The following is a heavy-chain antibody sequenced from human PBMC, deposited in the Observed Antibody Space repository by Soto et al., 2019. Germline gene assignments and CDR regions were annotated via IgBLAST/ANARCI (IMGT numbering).Heavy chain of an antibody. J-gene: IGHJ4*02. CDR3: ARGGYDGYPIDY. CDR2: ITPIFGTS. V-gene: IGHV1-69*01. CDR1: GGPFSSYV. D-gene: IGHD5-12*01. Sequence: QVQLVQSGAEVKKPGSSVRVSCQAIGGPFSSYVISWIRQAPGQGLEWLGGITPIFGTSAYAQRLQGRVSFSADEASVTADMELTSLTPDDTAVYFCARGGYDGYPIDYWGQGTLVTVSS.